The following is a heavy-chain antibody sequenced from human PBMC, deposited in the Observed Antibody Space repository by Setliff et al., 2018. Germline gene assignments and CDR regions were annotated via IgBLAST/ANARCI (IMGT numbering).Heavy chain of an antibody. Sequence: GGSLRLSCAASGFTFSDYYMSWIRQAPGKGLEWVSYISSSSSYTNYADSVKGRFTVSRDNSKNSLYLQMNSLRAEDTAVYYCARAEEILEWLSSNRRASSAFDIWGQGTMVTVSS. CDR1: GFTFSDYY. V-gene: IGHV3-11*05. J-gene: IGHJ3*02. CDR2: ISSSSSYT. CDR3: ARAEEILEWLSSNRRASSAFDI. D-gene: IGHD3-3*01.